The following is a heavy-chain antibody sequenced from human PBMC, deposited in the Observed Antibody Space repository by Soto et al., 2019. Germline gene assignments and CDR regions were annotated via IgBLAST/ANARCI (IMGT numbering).Heavy chain of an antibody. CDR2: ISYDGSNK. V-gene: IGHV3-30-3*01. CDR1: GFTFTSYA. CDR3: ASRRVLGNYGMDV. D-gene: IGHD3-3*02. J-gene: IGHJ6*02. Sequence: QVQLVESGGGVVQPGRSLRLSCAASGFTFTSYAMHWVRQAPGKGLEWVAVISYDGSNKYYADSVKGRFTISRDNSKNTLYLQMNSLRAEDTAVYYCASRRVLGNYGMDVWGQGTTVTVSS.